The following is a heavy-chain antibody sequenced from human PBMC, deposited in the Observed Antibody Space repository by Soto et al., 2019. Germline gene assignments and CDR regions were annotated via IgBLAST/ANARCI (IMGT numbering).Heavy chain of an antibody. V-gene: IGHV1-69*12. CDR3: ARDRGPSSGYYPYWFDP. J-gene: IGHJ5*02. CDR1: GGTFSSYA. Sequence: QVQPVQSGAEVKKPGSSVKVSCKASGGTFSSYAINWVRQAPGQGLEWMGGIIPIFGTANHAQRFQGRVTITADESTSTAYMELSSLRSEDTAVYYCARDRGPSSGYYPYWFDPWGQGTLVTVSS. D-gene: IGHD3-22*01. CDR2: IIPIFGTA.